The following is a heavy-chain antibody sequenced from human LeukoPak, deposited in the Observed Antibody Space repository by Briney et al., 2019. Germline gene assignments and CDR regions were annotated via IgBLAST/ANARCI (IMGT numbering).Heavy chain of an antibody. CDR2: INPNNGGT. Sequence: ASVKVSCKASGYTFSDYYMHWVRQAPGQGLEWMGWINPNNGGTNYAQNFQGRVTMTRDTSITTAYMELSRLRSDDTAAYYCATDCGGDCYSRYWGQGTLVTVSS. V-gene: IGHV1-2*02. D-gene: IGHD2-21*02. CDR3: ATDCGGDCYSRY. J-gene: IGHJ4*02. CDR1: GYTFSDYY.